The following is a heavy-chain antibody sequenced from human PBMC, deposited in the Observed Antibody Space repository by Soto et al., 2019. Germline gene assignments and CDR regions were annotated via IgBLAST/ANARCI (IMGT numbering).Heavy chain of an antibody. J-gene: IGHJ5*02. CDR3: ARGDGYYDFWSGYFDP. D-gene: IGHD3-3*01. V-gene: IGHV4-59*11. CDR2: TYFTGTT. CDR1: GVSIRSHY. Sequence: SETVSLTCSVSGVSIRSHYWTWIRQSPGKGLEWIGYTYFTGTTNYNPSLKSRVSISLDTSKNQMSLKLNSMTAADTAVYYCARGDGYYDFWSGYFDPWGQGTLVTVSS.